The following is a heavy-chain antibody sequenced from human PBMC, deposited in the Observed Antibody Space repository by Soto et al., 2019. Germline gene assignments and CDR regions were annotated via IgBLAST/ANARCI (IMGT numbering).Heavy chain of an antibody. V-gene: IGHV4-59*11. CDR2: VYHSGAT. J-gene: IGHJ4*02. CDR3: ARGSYYYDSSGYYYVGDFDY. CDR1: GGSISHHY. D-gene: IGHD3-22*01. Sequence: SETLSLTCTVSGGSISHHYWSWIRQPPGKGPEWIGYVYHSGATNYNPSLESRVTMSLDTSKNQFSLKLSSVTAADTAVYYCARGSYYYDSSGYYYVGDFDYWGQGTLVTVSS.